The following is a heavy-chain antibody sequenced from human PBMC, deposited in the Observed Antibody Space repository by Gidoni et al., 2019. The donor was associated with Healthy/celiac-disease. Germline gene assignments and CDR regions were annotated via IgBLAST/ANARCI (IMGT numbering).Heavy chain of an antibody. CDR1: GFTFSSYA. CDR2: ISYDGSNK. J-gene: IGHJ4*02. V-gene: IGHV3-30-3*01. D-gene: IGHD6-6*01. CDR3: ARVGQGSSSSRGPFDY. Sequence: QVQLVESGGGVVQPGRSLRLSSAASGFTFSSYAMHWVRQAPGKGLEWVAVISYDGSNKYYADSVKGRFTISRDNSKNTLYLQMNSLRAEDTAVYYCARVGQGSSSSRGPFDYWGQGTLVTVSS.